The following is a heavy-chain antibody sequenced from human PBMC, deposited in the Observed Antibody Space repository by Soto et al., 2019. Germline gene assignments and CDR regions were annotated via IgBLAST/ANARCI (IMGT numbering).Heavy chain of an antibody. D-gene: IGHD2-21*02. V-gene: IGHV1-2*04. CDR1: GYTFTGYY. CDR2: INPNSGGT. Sequence: QVQLVQSGAEVKKPGASVKVSCKASGYTFTGYYMHWVRQAPGQGLEWMGWINPNSGGTNYAQKCQGWVTMTRDTSISQAYMELSRLRSDDTAVYDCARAHCGGDCYSGVDYWGQGTLVTVSS. J-gene: IGHJ4*02. CDR3: ARAHCGGDCYSGVDY.